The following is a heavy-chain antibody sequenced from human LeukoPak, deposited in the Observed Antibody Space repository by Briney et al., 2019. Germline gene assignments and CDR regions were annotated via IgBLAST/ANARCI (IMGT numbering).Heavy chain of an antibody. Sequence: GGSLTLSCAASGFTFSSYWMHWVRQAPGKGLVWVSRIDSDGSYTSYADSVKGRFTISRDNSKNTLYLQMNSLRAEDTAVYYCAKDGQGLTYYFDYWGQGTLVTVSS. J-gene: IGHJ4*02. D-gene: IGHD3-16*01. CDR2: IDSDGSYT. V-gene: IGHV3-74*01. CDR3: AKDGQGLTYYFDY. CDR1: GFTFSSYW.